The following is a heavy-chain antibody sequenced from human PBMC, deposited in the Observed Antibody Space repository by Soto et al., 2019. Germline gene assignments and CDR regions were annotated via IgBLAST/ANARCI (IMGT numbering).Heavy chain of an antibody. CDR2: IYWDDDK. Sequence: QITFKESGPTLVKPTQTLTLTCTFSGFSLTTRGVGVGWIRQPPGKALECLALIYWDDDKRYSPSLQSRLSITKDTSKNQVVLTMTNVAPVDTATYYCAHIPNYYQYDWFDPWGKGTLVSVSS. D-gene: IGHD3-16*01. V-gene: IGHV2-5*02. J-gene: IGHJ5*02. CDR1: GFSLTTRGVG. CDR3: AHIPNYYQYDWFDP.